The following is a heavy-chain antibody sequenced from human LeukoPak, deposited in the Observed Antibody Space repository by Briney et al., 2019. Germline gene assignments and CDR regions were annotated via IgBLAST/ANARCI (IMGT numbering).Heavy chain of an antibody. V-gene: IGHV3-7*01. CDR3: ARVKYSGYGFSDY. CDR1: GFSFSTYA. J-gene: IGHJ4*02. D-gene: IGHD5-12*01. CDR2: IKEDGSKK. Sequence: GGSLRLSCVASGFSFSTYALSWVRQAPGKGLEWVANIKEDGSKKYYVDSVKGRFTISRDNAKSSLYLQMNSLRAEDTAVYYCARVKYSGYGFSDYWGQGTLVTVSS.